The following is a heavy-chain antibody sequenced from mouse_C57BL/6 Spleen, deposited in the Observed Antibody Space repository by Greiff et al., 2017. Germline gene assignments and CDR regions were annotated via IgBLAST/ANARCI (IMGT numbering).Heavy chain of an antibody. D-gene: IGHD1-3*01. CDR3: AKVGPVFAY. Sequence: VQLQQPGAELVMPGASVKLSCKASGYTFTSYWMHWVKQRPGQGLEWIGEIDPSDSYTNYNQKFKGKSTLTVDKSSSTAYMQLSSLTSEDSAVYYCAKVGPVFAYWGQGTLVTVAA. V-gene: IGHV1-69*01. CDR2: IDPSDSYT. CDR1: GYTFTSYW. J-gene: IGHJ3*01.